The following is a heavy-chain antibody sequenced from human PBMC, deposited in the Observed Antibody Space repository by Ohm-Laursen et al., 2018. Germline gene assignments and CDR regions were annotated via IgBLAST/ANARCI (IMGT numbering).Heavy chain of an antibody. J-gene: IGHJ3*02. CDR1: GFTFDDYA. CDR2: ISWNSGSI. D-gene: IGHD3-22*01. CDR3: AKGGSMIRIVGAFDI. V-gene: IGHV3-9*01. Sequence: SLRLSCTASGFTFDDYAMHWVRQAPGKGLEWVSGISWNSGSIGYADSVKGRFTISRDNAKNSLYLQMNSLRAEDTALYYCAKGGSMIRIVGAFDIWGQGTMVTVSS.